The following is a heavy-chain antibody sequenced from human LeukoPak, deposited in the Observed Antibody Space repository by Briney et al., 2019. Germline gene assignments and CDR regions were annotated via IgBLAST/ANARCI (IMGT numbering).Heavy chain of an antibody. CDR3: ASVTAMVNY. Sequence: SETLSLTCAVYGGSFSGYYWSWIRQPPGKGLEWTGEINHSGSTNYNPSLKSRVTISVDTSKNQFSLKLSSVTAADTAVYYCASVTAMVNYWGQGTLVTVSS. J-gene: IGHJ4*02. D-gene: IGHD5-18*01. CDR2: INHSGST. CDR1: GGSFSGYY. V-gene: IGHV4-34*01.